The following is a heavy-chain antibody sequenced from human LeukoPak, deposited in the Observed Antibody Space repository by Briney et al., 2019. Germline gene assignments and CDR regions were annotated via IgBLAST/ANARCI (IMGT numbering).Heavy chain of an antibody. V-gene: IGHV4-34*01. CDR3: ARIRRSATVTAYYLDV. J-gene: IGHJ6*03. CDR1: GGSFSGHY. CDR2: INHSGST. Sequence: SETLSLTCAVYGGSFSGHYWSWFRQPPGKGLGWIGEINHSGSTNYNPSLKSRVTISVDTSKNQFSLKLSSVTAADTAVYYCARIRRSATVTAYYLDVWGKGTTVTVSS. D-gene: IGHD2-21*02.